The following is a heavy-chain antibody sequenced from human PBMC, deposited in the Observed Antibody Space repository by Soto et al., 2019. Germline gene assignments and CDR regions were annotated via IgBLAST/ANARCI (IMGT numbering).Heavy chain of an antibody. J-gene: IGHJ4*02. Sequence: SETLSLTCAVSGGSISSGGYSWNWIRQPPGKGLEWIGNIYHSGSTYYNASLKSRVTISVDRSKNQFSLKLTSVTAADTAVYYCARDKITGLFAYWGQGTLVTVSS. CDR1: GGSISSGGYS. CDR3: ARDKITGLFAY. CDR2: IYHSGST. V-gene: IGHV4-30-2*01. D-gene: IGHD2-8*02.